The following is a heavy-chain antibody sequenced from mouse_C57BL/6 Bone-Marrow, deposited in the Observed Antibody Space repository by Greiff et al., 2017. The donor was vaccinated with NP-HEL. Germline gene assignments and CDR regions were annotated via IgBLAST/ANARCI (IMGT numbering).Heavy chain of an antibody. CDR1: GFSLTSYA. CDR3: ARNPLLFITTVVEAMDY. D-gene: IGHD1-1*01. J-gene: IGHJ4*01. Sequence: VQRVESGPGLVAPSQSLSITCTVSGFSLTSYAISWVRQPPGKGLEWLGVIWTGGGTNYNSALKSRLSISKDNSKSQVFLKMNSLQTDDTARYYCARNPLLFITTVVEAMDYWGQGTSVTVSS. CDR2: IWTGGGT. V-gene: IGHV2-9-1*01.